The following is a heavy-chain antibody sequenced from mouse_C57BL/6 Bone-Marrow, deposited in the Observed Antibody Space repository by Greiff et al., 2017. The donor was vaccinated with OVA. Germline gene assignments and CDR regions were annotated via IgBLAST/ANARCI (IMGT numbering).Heavy chain of an antibody. CDR1: GYSITSDY. V-gene: IGHV3-8*01. J-gene: IGHJ2*01. Sequence: EVQLQQSGPGLAKPSQTLTLTCSATGYSITSDYWNWIRKFPGNKLEYMGYISNSGSTYYNPSLKRRISLTRDTSKNQYYQQLNSVTTEDTATYYCAREGDYYGSSYDWGQGTTLTVTS. CDR2: ISNSGST. D-gene: IGHD1-1*01. CDR3: AREGDYYGSSYD.